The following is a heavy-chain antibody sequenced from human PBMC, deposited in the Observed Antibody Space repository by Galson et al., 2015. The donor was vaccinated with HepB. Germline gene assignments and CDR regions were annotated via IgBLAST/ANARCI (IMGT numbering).Heavy chain of an antibody. CDR1: GGSISSYY. CDR3: ARGSGSYYNFAWFDP. V-gene: IGHV4-4*07. D-gene: IGHD3-10*01. Sequence: EPLSLTCTVSGGSISSYYWSWIRPPAGKGLEWIGRIYTSGSTNYNPSLKSRVTMSVDTSKNQFSLKLSSVTAADTAVYYCARGSGSYYNFAWFDPWGQGTLVTVSS. J-gene: IGHJ5*02. CDR2: IYTSGST.